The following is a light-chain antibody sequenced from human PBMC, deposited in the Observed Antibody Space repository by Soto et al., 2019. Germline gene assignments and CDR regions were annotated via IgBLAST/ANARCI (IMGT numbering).Light chain of an antibody. J-gene: IGLJ2*01. CDR2: KNN. CDR3: AAWDDSLSGL. V-gene: IGLV1-47*01. CDR1: SSNIGNHY. Sequence: QFVLTQPPSASGTPGQRVTISCSGSSSNIGNHYVSWYQQLPGTAPKLLIYKNNQRPSGVPDRFSGSMSGTSASLAISGLRSEDEADYYCAAWDDSLSGLFGGGTKLTVL.